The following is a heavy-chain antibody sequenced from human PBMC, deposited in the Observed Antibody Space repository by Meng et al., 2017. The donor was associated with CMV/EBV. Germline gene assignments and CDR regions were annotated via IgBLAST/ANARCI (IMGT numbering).Heavy chain of an antibody. J-gene: IGHJ6*02. V-gene: IGHV5-51*01. D-gene: IGHD6-6*01. CDR1: GYSFTSYW. CDR2: IYPGDSDT. CDR3: ARLSARHYYYYGTDV. Sequence: GESLKISCKGSGYSFTSYWIGWVRQMPGKGLEWMGIIYPGDSDTRYSPSFQGQVTISADKSISTAYLQWSSLKASDTAMYYCARLSARHYYYYGTDVWGQGTTVTVSS.